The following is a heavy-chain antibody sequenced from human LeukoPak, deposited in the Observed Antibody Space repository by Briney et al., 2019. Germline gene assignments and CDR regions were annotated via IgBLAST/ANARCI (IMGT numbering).Heavy chain of an antibody. Sequence: SVKVPCKASGGTFTSYAISWVRQAPGQGLEWMGGIIPIFGTANYAQKFQGRVTITTDESTSTAYMELSSLRSEDTAVYYCARGVAARLGGRYYYYYMDVWGKGTTVTVSS. V-gene: IGHV1-69*05. CDR2: IIPIFGTA. D-gene: IGHD6-6*01. J-gene: IGHJ6*03. CDR3: ARGVAARLGGRYYYYYMDV. CDR1: GGTFTSYA.